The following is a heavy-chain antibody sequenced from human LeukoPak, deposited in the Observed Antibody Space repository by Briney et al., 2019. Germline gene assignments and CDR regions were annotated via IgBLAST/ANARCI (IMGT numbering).Heavy chain of an antibody. CDR3: ARDLGRGYSYGYDYYYGMDV. J-gene: IGHJ6*02. V-gene: IGHV3-30*02. CDR1: GFTFSSYG. Sequence: GGSLRLSCAASGFTFSSYGMHWVRQAPGKGLEWVAFIRYDGSNKYYADSVKGRFTISRDNSKNTLYLQMNSLRAEDTAVYYCARDLGRGYSYGYDYYYGMDVWGQGTTVTVSS. D-gene: IGHD5-18*01. CDR2: IRYDGSNK.